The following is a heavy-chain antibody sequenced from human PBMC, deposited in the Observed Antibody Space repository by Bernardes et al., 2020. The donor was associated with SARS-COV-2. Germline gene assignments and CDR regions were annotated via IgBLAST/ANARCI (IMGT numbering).Heavy chain of an antibody. CDR1: GFTFSRYS. D-gene: IGHD3-10*01. CDR3: ARDGYYGSGSSDFDY. CDR2: ISSSSGII. J-gene: IGHJ4*02. V-gene: IGHV3-48*01. Sequence: GGSLRLSCAASGFTFSRYSMNRVRQAPGKGLEWVSYISSSSGIIYYADSVKGRFTISRDNAKNSLYLQMNSLRAEDTAVYYCARDGYYGSGSSDFDYWGQGTLVTVSS.